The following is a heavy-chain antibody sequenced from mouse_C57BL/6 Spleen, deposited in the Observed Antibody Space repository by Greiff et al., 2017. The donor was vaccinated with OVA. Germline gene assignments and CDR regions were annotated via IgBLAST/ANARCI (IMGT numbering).Heavy chain of an antibody. Sequence: QVQLKESGPGLLQPSQTLSLTCSSSGFSLSTFGMGVGWLRQPSGQGLVWLAHTWWDDDKYYNPVLKSRLTISKDTSKNQVFLKIANVDTAETATDYCADYGNFYARDYWGQGTSVTVAS. J-gene: IGHJ4*01. V-gene: IGHV8-8*01. CDR1: GFSLSTFGMG. D-gene: IGHD2-1*01. CDR3: ADYGNFYARDY. CDR2: TWWDDDK.